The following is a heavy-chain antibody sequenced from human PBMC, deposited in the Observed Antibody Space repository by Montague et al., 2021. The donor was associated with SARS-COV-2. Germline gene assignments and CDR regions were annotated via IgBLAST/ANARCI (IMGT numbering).Heavy chain of an antibody. CDR3: ARQSGRLWGIAVAGAFDY. CDR1: GGSISSYY. D-gene: IGHD6-19*01. V-gene: IGHV4-59*08. J-gene: IGHJ4*02. Sequence: SETLSLTCTVSGGSISSYYWSWIRQPPGKGLEWIGYIYYSGSTNYNPSLKSRVTISVDTSKNQFSLKLSSVTAADTAVNYCARQSGRLWGIAVAGAFDYWGQGTLVTVSS. CDR2: IYYSGST.